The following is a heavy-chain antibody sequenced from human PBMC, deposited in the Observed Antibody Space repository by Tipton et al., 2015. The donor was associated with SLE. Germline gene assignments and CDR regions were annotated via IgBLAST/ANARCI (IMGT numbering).Heavy chain of an antibody. CDR1: GGPFSGYY. D-gene: IGHD7-27*01. CDR3: ARVANWGLFDY. V-gene: IGHV4-34*01. CDR2: INHSGST. Sequence: TLSLTCAVYGGPFSGYYWSWIRQPPGKGLEWIGEINHSGSTNYNPSLKSRVTISVDTSKNQFSLKLSSVTAADTAVYYCARVANWGLFDYWGQGTLVTVSS. J-gene: IGHJ4*02.